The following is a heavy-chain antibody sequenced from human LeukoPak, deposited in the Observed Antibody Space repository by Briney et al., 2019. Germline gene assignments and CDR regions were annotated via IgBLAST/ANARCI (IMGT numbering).Heavy chain of an antibody. CDR3: ARGPTRYCSSTSCYARHSYYYYYMDV. J-gene: IGHJ6*03. CDR1: GYTFTSYD. D-gene: IGHD2-2*01. Sequence: ASVKVSCKASGYTFTSYDINWVRQATGQGLEWMGWMNPNSGNTGYAQKFQGRVTITRDTSISTAYMELSSLRSEDTAVYYCARGPTRYCSSTSCYARHSYYYYYMDVWGKGTTVTVSS. CDR2: MNPNSGNT. V-gene: IGHV1-8*03.